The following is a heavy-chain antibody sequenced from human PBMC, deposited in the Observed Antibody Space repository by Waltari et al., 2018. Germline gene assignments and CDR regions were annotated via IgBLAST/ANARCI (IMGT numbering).Heavy chain of an antibody. CDR2: IYPGDSDT. CDR3: ARLPRYGDYVGRLGFYFDY. CDR1: GYSFTSHS. Sequence: EVQLVQSGAEVKKPGESLKISCRGSGYSFTSHSIGWVRHLTRNGREWVGIIYPGDSDTRYSPSFQGQVAISADKSISTAYLQWSSLKASDTAMYYCARLPRYGDYVGRLGFYFDYWGQGTLVTVSS. V-gene: IGHV5-51*03. D-gene: IGHD4-17*01. J-gene: IGHJ4*02.